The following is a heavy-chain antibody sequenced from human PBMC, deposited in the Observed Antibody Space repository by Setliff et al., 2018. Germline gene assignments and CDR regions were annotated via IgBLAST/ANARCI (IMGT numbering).Heavy chain of an antibody. CDR1: GFTFSSYA. CDR3: AKGYCSTISCYFDY. CDR2: ISDTGVTT. V-gene: IGHV3-23*01. Sequence: GGSLSLSCAASGFTFSSYAMAWVRQAPGKGLEWVSGISDTGVTTYYADSVKGRFTISRDNSKNTLYLQMDSLRAEDTAVYYCAKGYCSTISCYFDYWGQGTLVTVSS. D-gene: IGHD2-2*01. J-gene: IGHJ4*02.